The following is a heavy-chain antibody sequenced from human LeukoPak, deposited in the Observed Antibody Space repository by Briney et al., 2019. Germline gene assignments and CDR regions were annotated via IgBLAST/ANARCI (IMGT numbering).Heavy chain of an antibody. D-gene: IGHD3-9*01. V-gene: IGHV3-15*01. CDR2: IKSKTDGGTT. J-gene: IGHJ4*02. CDR3: ATYRTGYYYFDY. CDR1: GFTFSNAW. Sequence: GGSLRLSCAASGFTFSNAWMSWVRQAPGKGLEWVGRIKSKTDGGTTEYAAPVKGRFTISRDDSKNTLYLQMNSLETEDTAVYYRATYRTGYYYFDYWGPGTLVTVSS.